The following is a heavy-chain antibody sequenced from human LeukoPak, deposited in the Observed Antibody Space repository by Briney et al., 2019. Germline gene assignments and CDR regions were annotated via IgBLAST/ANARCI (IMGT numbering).Heavy chain of an antibody. V-gene: IGHV3-15*01. CDR2: IKSKTDGGTT. D-gene: IGHD3-16*01. Sequence: GGSLRLSCAGSGFTFSSYAMSWVRQAPGKGLEWVGRIKSKTDGGTTDYAAPVKGRFTISRDDSKNTLYLQINSLKTEDTAVDYCTTDHPGGHWGQGTLVTVSS. J-gene: IGHJ4*02. CDR1: GFTFSSYA. CDR3: TTDHPGGH.